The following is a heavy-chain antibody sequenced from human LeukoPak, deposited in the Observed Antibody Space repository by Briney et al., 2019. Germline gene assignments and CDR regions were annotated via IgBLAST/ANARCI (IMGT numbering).Heavy chain of an antibody. Sequence: ASVKVSCKVSGFTLDELPMHWLRQAPGKGPEWMGGFDPEDGETVYAQKFQDRVTLSEDRSTDIAYMELSSLRFEDTAVYYCAIGGYDILTGYKKWGQGTLVTVSS. CDR2: FDPEDGET. CDR1: GFTLDELP. CDR3: AIGGYDILTGYKK. V-gene: IGHV1-24*01. J-gene: IGHJ4*02. D-gene: IGHD3-9*01.